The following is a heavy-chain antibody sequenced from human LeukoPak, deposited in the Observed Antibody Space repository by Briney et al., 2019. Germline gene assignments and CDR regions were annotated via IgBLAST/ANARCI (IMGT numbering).Heavy chain of an antibody. CDR1: GESLSAYY. J-gene: IGHJ6*02. CDR2: INPSGST. Sequence: SETLSLTCAVYGESLSAYYWNWIRPSPGEGLEWIGEINPSGSTNYNPSLKSRVTISVDTSKNQFSLKLSSVTAADTAVYCCARGRGLWGQGTTVTVSS. CDR3: ARGRGL. V-gene: IGHV4-34*01.